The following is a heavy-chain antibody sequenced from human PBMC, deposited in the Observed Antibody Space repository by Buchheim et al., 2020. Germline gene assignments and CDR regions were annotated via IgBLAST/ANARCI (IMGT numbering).Heavy chain of an antibody. CDR1: GYTFSNYA. V-gene: IGHV3-23*01. Sequence: EVQLLESGGGLVQPGGSVRLSCVGSGYTFSNYAMSWVRQAPGKGLEWVSAISSGAGGIKYADSVKGRFTISRDNSRTTLYLQMSSLTAEDTAIYYCAKDGYSSGWGFDYWGQGTL. CDR2: ISSGAGGI. J-gene: IGHJ4*02. D-gene: IGHD6-19*01. CDR3: AKDGYSSGWGFDY.